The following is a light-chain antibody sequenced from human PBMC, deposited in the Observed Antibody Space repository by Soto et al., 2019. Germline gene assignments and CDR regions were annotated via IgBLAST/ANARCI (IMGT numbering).Light chain of an antibody. J-gene: IGLJ3*02. CDR2: GNT. CDR3: QSYDSSLRGV. Sequence: QSVLTQPPSVSGAPGQTVTISCTGTSSNIGAGYDVHWYQQLPGTAPKLLIYGNTNRPSGVPDRFSGSKSGTSASLAITGLQAEDEADYYCQSYDSSLRGVFGGGTKVTVL. CDR1: SSNIGAGYD. V-gene: IGLV1-40*01.